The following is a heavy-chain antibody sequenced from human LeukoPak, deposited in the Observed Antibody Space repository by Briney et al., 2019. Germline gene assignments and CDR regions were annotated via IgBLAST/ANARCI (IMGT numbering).Heavy chain of an antibody. Sequence: PGGSLRLSCAASGFTFSSYAMHWVRQAPGKGLEWVAVISYDESNKYYADSVKGRFTISRDNSKNTLYLQMNSLRAEDTAVYYCAKDLGYCSSSSCTTIDYWGQGTLVTVSS. J-gene: IGHJ4*02. D-gene: IGHD2-15*01. CDR1: GFTFSSYA. V-gene: IGHV3-30*04. CDR3: AKDLGYCSSSSCTTIDY. CDR2: ISYDESNK.